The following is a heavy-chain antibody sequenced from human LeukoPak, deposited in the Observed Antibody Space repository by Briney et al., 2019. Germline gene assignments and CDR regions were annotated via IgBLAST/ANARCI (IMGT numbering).Heavy chain of an antibody. CDR3: ARDSPRGTGIDY. D-gene: IGHD3-10*01. CDR1: GFTSTDYA. V-gene: IGHV3-23*01. Sequence: GGSLRLSCAASGFTSTDYAMTWVRQSPGKVLEWVSSTSGSGGSTYYADSVKGRFTISREISKNTVHLQMNNLGVDDTAVYYCARDSPRGTGIDYWGQGTLVTVSS. CDR2: TSGSGGST. J-gene: IGHJ4*02.